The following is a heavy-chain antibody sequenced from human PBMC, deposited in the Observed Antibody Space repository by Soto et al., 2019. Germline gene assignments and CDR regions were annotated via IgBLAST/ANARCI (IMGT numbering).Heavy chain of an antibody. CDR1: GFSLSTSGVG. CDR2: IYWDDDK. D-gene: IGHD3-22*01. V-gene: IGHV2-5*02. J-gene: IGHJ4*02. Sequence: GSGPTLVNPTQTLTPTCTFSGFSLSTSGVGVGWIRQPPGKALEWLALIYWDDDKRYSPSLKSRLTITKDTSKNQVVLTMTNMDPVDTATYYCAHSTSTYYYDFSGYYSSSGYFDYWGQGTLVTVSS. CDR3: AHSTSTYYYDFSGYYSSSGYFDY.